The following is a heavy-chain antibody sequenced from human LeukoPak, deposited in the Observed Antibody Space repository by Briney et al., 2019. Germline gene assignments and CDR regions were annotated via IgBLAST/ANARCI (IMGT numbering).Heavy chain of an antibody. V-gene: IGHV4-34*01. CDR1: GGSFSGYY. D-gene: IGHD2-2*01. CDR3: ARGPPHIVVVPAAQGYFQH. CDR2: INHSGST. Sequence: PSETLSLTCAVHGGSFSGYYWSWIRQPPGKGLEWIGEINHSGSTNYNPSLKSRVTISVDTSKNQFSLKLSSVTAADTAVYYCARGPPHIVVVPAAQGYFQHWGQGTLVTVSS. J-gene: IGHJ1*01.